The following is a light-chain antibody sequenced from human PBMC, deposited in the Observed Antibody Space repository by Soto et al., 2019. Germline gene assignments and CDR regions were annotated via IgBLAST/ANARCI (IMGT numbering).Light chain of an antibody. CDR3: QQYGSSPLT. V-gene: IGKV3-20*01. CDR2: GTS. Sequence: ENVLTQSPGTLSLSPGERATLSCRASQSVSRSYFAWYQQKPGQTPRLLIYGTSSRATGIPDRFSGSGSGTDFTLTISRLEPEDFAVYYCQQYGSSPLTFGGGTNVDIK. CDR1: QSVSRSY. J-gene: IGKJ4*01.